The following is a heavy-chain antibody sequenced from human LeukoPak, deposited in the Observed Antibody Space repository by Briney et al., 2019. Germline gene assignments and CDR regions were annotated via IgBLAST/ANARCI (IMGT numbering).Heavy chain of an antibody. CDR2: IYYSGTT. J-gene: IGHJ4*02. CDR3: ARLPGGVVAAYYFDY. CDR1: GGSISITNYY. V-gene: IGHV4-39*01. D-gene: IGHD2-15*01. Sequence: SETLSLTCSVSGGSISITNYYWGWIRQPPGKGLEWIGSIYYSGTTYYNPSLKSRVTISVDTSKNQFSLKLSSVTAADTAVYYCARLPGGVVAAYYFDYWGQGTLVTVSS.